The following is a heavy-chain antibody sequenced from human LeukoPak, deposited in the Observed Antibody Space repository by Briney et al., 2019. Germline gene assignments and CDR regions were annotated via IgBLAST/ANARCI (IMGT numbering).Heavy chain of an antibody. CDR1: GFTFNNYN. J-gene: IGHJ6*03. CDR3: AREHSGYDFPGRDYYYMDV. D-gene: IGHD5-12*01. CDR2: ISSISSSYI. V-gene: IGHV3-21*01. Sequence: GGSLRLSCAASGFTFNNYNMNWVRQAPGKGLEWVSSISSISSSYIYYADSVKGRFTISRDNARNSLYLQMNSLRAEDTAVYYCAREHSGYDFPGRDYYYMDVWGNGTTVTVSS.